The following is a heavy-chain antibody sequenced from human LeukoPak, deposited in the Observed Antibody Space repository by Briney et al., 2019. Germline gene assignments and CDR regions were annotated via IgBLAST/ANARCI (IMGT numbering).Heavy chain of an antibody. CDR1: GGSFFGSH. CDR2: INHSGRT. CDR3: ARDPTTVETLPYYFDF. Sequence: SETLSLTCAVSGGSFFGSHWNWIRQSPEKGLEWIGEINHSGRTNYNPSLKSRVTISVDTSKSQFFLKLTSVTAADTAVYYCARDPTTVETLPYYFDFWGQGTLVTVSA. J-gene: IGHJ4*02. V-gene: IGHV4-34*01. D-gene: IGHD4-23*01.